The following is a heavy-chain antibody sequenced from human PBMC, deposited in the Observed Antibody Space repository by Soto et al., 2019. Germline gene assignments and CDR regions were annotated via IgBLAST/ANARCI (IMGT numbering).Heavy chain of an antibody. V-gene: IGHV3-30-3*01. Sequence: GGSLRLSCAASGFTFSSYAMHWVRQAPGKGLEWVAVISYDGSNKYYADSVKGRFTISRDNSKNTLYLQMNSLRAEDTAVYYCASESSSWVFDYWGQGTLVTVSS. J-gene: IGHJ4*02. D-gene: IGHD6-13*01. CDR3: ASESSSWVFDY. CDR2: ISYDGSNK. CDR1: GFTFSSYA.